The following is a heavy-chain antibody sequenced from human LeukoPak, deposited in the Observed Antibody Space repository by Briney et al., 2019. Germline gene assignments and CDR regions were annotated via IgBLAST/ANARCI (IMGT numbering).Heavy chain of an antibody. CDR1: GFTFSSYA. Sequence: GSLRLSCAASGFTFSSYAMSWVRQTPGKGLEWVSSISGSGGSTNYADSVTGRFTISRGNSNNTLYLQMNSLRADDTAVYYCAKDGLRFLEWYLGYFDLWGRGTLVTVSS. CDR3: AKDGLRFLEWYLGYFDL. CDR2: ISGSGGST. D-gene: IGHD3-3*01. V-gene: IGHV3-23*01. J-gene: IGHJ2*01.